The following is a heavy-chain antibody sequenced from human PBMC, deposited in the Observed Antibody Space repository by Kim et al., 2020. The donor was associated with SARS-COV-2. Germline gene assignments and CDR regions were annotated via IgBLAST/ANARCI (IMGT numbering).Heavy chain of an antibody. CDR2: ISGGSRNI. J-gene: IGHJ4*02. D-gene: IGHD7-27*01. CDR3: ARDSNWAFDY. V-gene: IGHV3-48*02. CDR1: GFTFSSFS. Sequence: GGSLRLSCAASGFTFSSFSMNWVRQAPGKGLEWVSYISGGSRNINYADSVKGRFTISRDNAKNSLFLQMNSLRDEDTAVYYCARDSNWAFDYWGQGTLVTVSS.